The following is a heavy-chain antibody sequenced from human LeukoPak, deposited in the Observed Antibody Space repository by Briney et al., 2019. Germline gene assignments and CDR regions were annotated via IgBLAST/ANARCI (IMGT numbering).Heavy chain of an antibody. Sequence: SETLSLTCTVSGGSISSYYWSWIRQPPGKGLEYIGYIYYSGSTNYNPSLKSRVTISVDTSKNQFSLKLSSVTAADTAVYYCARGVAAAAFDDYWGQGTLVTVSS. CDR2: IYYSGST. CDR1: GGSISSYY. V-gene: IGHV4-59*12. D-gene: IGHD6-13*01. J-gene: IGHJ4*02. CDR3: ARGVAAAAFDDY.